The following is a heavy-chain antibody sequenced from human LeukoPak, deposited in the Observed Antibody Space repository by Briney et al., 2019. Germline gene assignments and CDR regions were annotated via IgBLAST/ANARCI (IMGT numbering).Heavy chain of an antibody. Sequence: SETLSLTCAVYGGSFSGYYWSWIRQPPGKGLEWIGEINHSGSTNYNPSLKSQVTISVDTSKNQFSLKLSSVTAADTAVYYCARGEDSSSSVRDFDYWGQGTLVTVSS. CDR2: INHSGST. V-gene: IGHV4-34*01. D-gene: IGHD6-6*01. CDR1: GGSFSGYY. CDR3: ARGEDSSSSVRDFDY. J-gene: IGHJ4*02.